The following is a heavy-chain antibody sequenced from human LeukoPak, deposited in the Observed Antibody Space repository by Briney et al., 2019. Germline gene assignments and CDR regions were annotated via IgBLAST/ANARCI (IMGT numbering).Heavy chain of an antibody. D-gene: IGHD3-22*01. CDR1: SGSISAYY. V-gene: IGHV4-59*01. CDR3: ALGSSSYYYAGLH. CDR2: VYYSGST. J-gene: IGHJ4*02. Sequence: PSETLSLTCTVSSGSISAYYCNWMQQTPEKGLEWVGYVYYSGSTKYNPSLKSRVTISMDTSKNQFSLDLSSVTAADTAVYYCALGSSSYYYAGLHWGQGILVTVSS.